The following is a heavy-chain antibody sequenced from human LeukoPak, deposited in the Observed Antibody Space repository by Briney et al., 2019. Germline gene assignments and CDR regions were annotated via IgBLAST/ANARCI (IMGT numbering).Heavy chain of an antibody. Sequence: KSGESLRLSCAASGFTFSDYSMSWIRQVPGKGLEWVSYISSSGDSTVYADSVKGRFTISRDNVKNSLYLQMDSLRAEDTAVYFCARDGHYYYYYMDVWGKGTTVTVSS. J-gene: IGHJ6*03. CDR3: ARDGHYYYYYMDV. V-gene: IGHV3-11*01. CDR1: GFTFSDYS. CDR2: ISSSGDST.